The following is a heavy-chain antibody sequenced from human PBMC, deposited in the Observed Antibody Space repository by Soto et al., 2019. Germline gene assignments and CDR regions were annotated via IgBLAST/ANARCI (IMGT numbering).Heavy chain of an antibody. D-gene: IGHD5-12*01. J-gene: IGHJ4*02. CDR3: DREKGYTSGPKNFDS. CDR2: IYDSGSS. V-gene: IGHV4-30-4*01. Sequence: SETLSRTCTVSCGSVSSGDYFCSWIRQPPGKGLEWIGYIYDSGSSYYNPSLKSRVTMSVDTSKNQFSLKLRSVTAADTAMYYCDREKGYTSGPKNFDSWGQGTLVTVSS. CDR1: CGSVSSGDYF.